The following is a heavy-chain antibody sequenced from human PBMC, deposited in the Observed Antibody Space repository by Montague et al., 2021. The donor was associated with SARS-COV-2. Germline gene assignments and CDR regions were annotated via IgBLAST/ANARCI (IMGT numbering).Heavy chain of an antibody. V-gene: IGHV4-34*01. Sequence: SETLSLTCAVYGGSFSGYNWGWVRQSPGKGLEWIGQINDSGGTKYNPSLKSQVTISLDTSKNQFSLKLSSVTAADTAVYYCARGVPGSWGQGTLVTVSS. J-gene: IGHJ5*02. CDR2: INDSGGT. CDR3: ARGVPGS. D-gene: IGHD4/OR15-4a*01. CDR1: GGSFSGYN.